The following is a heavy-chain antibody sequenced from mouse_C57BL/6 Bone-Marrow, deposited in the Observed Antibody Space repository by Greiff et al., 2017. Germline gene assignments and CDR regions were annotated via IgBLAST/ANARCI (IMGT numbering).Heavy chain of an antibody. J-gene: IGHJ3*01. D-gene: IGHD1-1*01. Sequence: QVQLKQSGAELARPGASVKLSCKASGYTFTSYGISCVKQRTGQGLEWIGEIYPRSGNTYYNEKFKGKATLTADKSSSTAYMELRSLTSEDSAVYFCARSYYYGSRAWFAYWGQGTLVTVSA. CDR1: GYTFTSYG. CDR3: ARSYYYGSRAWFAY. CDR2: IYPRSGNT. V-gene: IGHV1-81*01.